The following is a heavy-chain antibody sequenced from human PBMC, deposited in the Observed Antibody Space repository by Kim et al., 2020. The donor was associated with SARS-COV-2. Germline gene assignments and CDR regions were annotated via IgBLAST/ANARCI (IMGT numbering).Heavy chain of an antibody. Sequence: IGNGDSVQGRFTISRGNAKNPLYLQMNSLRAEDTALYYCAKDPQGDAFDIWGQGTMVTVSS. J-gene: IGHJ3*02. CDR3: AKDPQGDAFDI. CDR2: I. V-gene: IGHV3-9*01.